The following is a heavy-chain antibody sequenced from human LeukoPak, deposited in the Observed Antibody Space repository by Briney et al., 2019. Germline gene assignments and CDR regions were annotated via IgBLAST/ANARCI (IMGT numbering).Heavy chain of an antibody. Sequence: GESLRLSCAASGFTFSSYAMSWVRQAPGKGLEWVLVISASGRNTYYSESAKGQFTISRGNSKNTLYLQMSSLRAEDTAVYYCVRRGSNYPYYMDVWGKGTTVTVSS. CDR3: VRRGSNYPYYMDV. V-gene: IGHV3-23*01. CDR2: ISASGRNT. CDR1: GFTFSSYA. J-gene: IGHJ6*03.